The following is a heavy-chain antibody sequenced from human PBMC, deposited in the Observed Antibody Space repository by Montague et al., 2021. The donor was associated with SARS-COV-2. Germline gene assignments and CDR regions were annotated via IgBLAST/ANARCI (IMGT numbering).Heavy chain of an antibody. Sequence: SETLSLTCSVSGGSISSRSHYWGWIRQPPGKGLECVGSIYYIGTTFYNPSLKSRPAISIDTSKNQFSLKVTSVTAADTGVYYCARGATTGPGIWFDPWGQGTLVTVSS. CDR2: IYYIGTT. D-gene: IGHD1-1*01. CDR1: GGSISSRSHY. J-gene: IGHJ5*02. V-gene: IGHV4-39*01. CDR3: ARGATTGPGIWFDP.